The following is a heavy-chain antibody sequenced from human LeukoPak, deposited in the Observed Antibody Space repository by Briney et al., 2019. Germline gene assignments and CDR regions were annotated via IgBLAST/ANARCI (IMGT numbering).Heavy chain of an antibody. J-gene: IGHJ4*02. V-gene: IGHV4-4*07. CDR3: MGWINPDSCGANFAQTFQGRVTMTRDSSISPAYMELSRLRSDDTAVYYGGRDFRVSLDY. Sequence: ETLSLTFTVSGGSISSYYWSWSRQPAGKGGEWVGRVYTSGSTNYNRSLKGGVTMQVDTANNQLSVHVRAGTAAGADGFECMGWINPDSCGANFAQTFQGRVTMTRDSSISPAYMELSRLRSDDTAVYYGGRDFRVSLDYWGQGTLVSVSS. CDR1: GGSISSYY. D-gene: IGHD6-6*01. CDR2: VYTSGST.